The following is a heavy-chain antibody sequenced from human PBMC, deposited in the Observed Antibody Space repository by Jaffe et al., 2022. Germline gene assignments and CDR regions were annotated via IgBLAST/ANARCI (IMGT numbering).Heavy chain of an antibody. J-gene: IGHJ3*02. CDR1: GFTFSSYG. Sequence: QVQLVESGGGVVQPGGSLRLSCAASGFTFSSYGMHWVRQAPGKGLEWVAFIRYDGSNKYYADSVKGRFTISRDNSKNTLYLQMNSLRAEDTAVYYCAKGHVLRFLEWWNDAFDIWGQGTMVTVSS. CDR3: AKGHVLRFLEWWNDAFDI. V-gene: IGHV3-30*02. CDR2: IRYDGSNK. D-gene: IGHD3-3*01.